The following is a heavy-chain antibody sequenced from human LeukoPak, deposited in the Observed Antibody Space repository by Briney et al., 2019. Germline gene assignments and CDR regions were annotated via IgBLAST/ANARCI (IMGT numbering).Heavy chain of an antibody. CDR1: GGTSSSYA. Sequence: SVTVSCKASGGTSSSYAISWVRQAPGQGLEWMGGIIPIFGTANYAQKFQGRVTITADESTSTAYMELSSLRSEDTAVYYCARDEAYYDSSGYYSNWFDPWGQGTLVTVSS. J-gene: IGHJ5*02. D-gene: IGHD3-22*01. V-gene: IGHV1-69*13. CDR3: ARDEAYYDSSGYYSNWFDP. CDR2: IIPIFGTA.